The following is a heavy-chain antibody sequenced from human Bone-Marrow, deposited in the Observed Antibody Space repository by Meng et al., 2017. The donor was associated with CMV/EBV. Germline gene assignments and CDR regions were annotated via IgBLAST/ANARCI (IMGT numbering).Heavy chain of an antibody. J-gene: IGHJ3*02. Sequence: GESLKISCAASGFTFSRYCMSWVRQAPGKGLEWVANIKQDGSAEEYVDSVKGRFIISRDNGKNSLYLQVNNLRVEDTAVYYCARVFAREGSAFNAFDIWGRGTMVTVSS. CDR1: GFTFSRYC. CDR3: ARVFAREGSAFNAFDI. D-gene: IGHD2-21*01. CDR2: IKQDGSAE. V-gene: IGHV3-7*01.